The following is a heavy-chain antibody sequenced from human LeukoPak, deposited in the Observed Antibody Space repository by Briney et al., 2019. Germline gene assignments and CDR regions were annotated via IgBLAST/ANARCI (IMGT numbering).Heavy chain of an antibody. CDR3: AREGTGYSGYHIDY. J-gene: IGHJ4*02. CDR1: GGSISSYY. Sequence: PSETLSLTCTVSGGSISSYYWSWIRQPPGKGLEWIGYIYYSGSTNYNPSLKSRVTISVDTSKNQFSLKLSSVTAAETAVYYCAREGTGYSGYHIDYWGQGTLVTVSS. CDR2: IYYSGST. V-gene: IGHV4-59*01. D-gene: IGHD5-12*01.